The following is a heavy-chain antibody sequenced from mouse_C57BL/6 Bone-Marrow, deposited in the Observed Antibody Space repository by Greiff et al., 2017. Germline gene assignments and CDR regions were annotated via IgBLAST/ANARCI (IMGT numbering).Heavy chain of an antibody. D-gene: IGHD2-3*01. J-gene: IGHJ3*01. CDR1: GFSLTSYG. Sequence: QVQLQQSGPGLVQPSQSLSITCTASGFSLTSYGVHWVRQSPGKGLEWLGVIWSGGSTDYNAAFISRLSISKDNTKSQVFFKMNSLQADDTAIYCCARPIYDGYPRAYWGQGTLVTVSA. V-gene: IGHV2-2*01. CDR2: IWSGGST. CDR3: ARPIYDGYPRAY.